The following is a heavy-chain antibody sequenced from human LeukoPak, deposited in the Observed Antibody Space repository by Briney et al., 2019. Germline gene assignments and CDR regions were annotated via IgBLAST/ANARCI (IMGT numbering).Heavy chain of an antibody. D-gene: IGHD6-13*01. V-gene: IGHV4-39*01. J-gene: IGHJ5*02. CDR3: ARHDGPRVYSEFDP. CDR1: GGSISSSSDY. CDR2: IYYSGST. Sequence: SETLSLTCTVSGGSISSSSDYWGWVRQPPGKGLEWIGSIYYSGSTYNNPSLKSRVTISVDTSKNQFSLKLSSVTAADTAVYYCARHDGPRVYSEFDPWGQGTLVTVSS.